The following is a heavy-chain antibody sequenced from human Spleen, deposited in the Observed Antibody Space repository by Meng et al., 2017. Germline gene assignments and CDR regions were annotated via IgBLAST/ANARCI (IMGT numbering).Heavy chain of an antibody. CDR2: IGNSGGSP. CDR3: ARGITMVRGVPEPLDY. J-gene: IGHJ4*02. Sequence: GESLKISCAASEFNFSRYVMSCVRQAPGKGLEWVLRIGNSGGSPLYADSVRGRFTISRDNSKNTLSFQMNSLRAEDTAVYYCARGITMVRGVPEPLDYWVQGTLVTVSS. V-gene: IGHV3-23*01. D-gene: IGHD3-10*01. CDR1: EFNFSRYV.